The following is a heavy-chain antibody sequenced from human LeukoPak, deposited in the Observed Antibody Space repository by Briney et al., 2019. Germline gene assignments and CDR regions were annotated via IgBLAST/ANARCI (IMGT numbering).Heavy chain of an antibody. J-gene: IGHJ5*02. CDR1: GYTLTELF. Sequence: ASVKVSCKVSGYTLTELFMHWVRQAPGKGLEWMGGFDPEDGETIYAQNFQGRVTMTEDTSTDTAYMELNNLTSEDTAVYYCVRFAAGPDPYYPWGQGTLVTVSS. CDR3: VRFAAGPDPYYP. V-gene: IGHV1-24*01. D-gene: IGHD6-25*01. CDR2: FDPEDGET.